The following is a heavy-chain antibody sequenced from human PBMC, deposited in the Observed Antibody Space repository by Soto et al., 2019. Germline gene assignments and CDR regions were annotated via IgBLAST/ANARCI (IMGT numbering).Heavy chain of an antibody. V-gene: IGHV5-51*01. J-gene: IGHJ6*02. D-gene: IGHD3-10*01. CDR2: IYPRDSDT. CDR3: ARSPGIDTVVQTWGYSMVI. CDR1: GYNFTTYW. Sequence: PGESLKISCQGFGYNFTTYWVNWVRQMPGKGLERVGIIYPRDSDTRYSQSLAGQVTISVDRSINTAYLRWRRLKASNTDKYKSARSPGIDTVVQTWGYSMVICGQGTTVTV.